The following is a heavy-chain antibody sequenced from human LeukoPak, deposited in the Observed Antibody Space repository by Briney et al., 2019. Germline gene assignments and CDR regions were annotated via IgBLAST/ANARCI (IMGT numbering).Heavy chain of an antibody. D-gene: IGHD5-12*01. V-gene: IGHV3-30*03. CDR2: ISYDGSNK. CDR1: GFTFSSYG. CDR3: AHIVATLEGVDY. Sequence: GGSLRLSCAAPGFTFSSYGMHWVRQAPGKGLEWVAVISYDGSNKYYADSVKGRFTISRDNSKNTLYLQMNSPRAEDTAVYYCAHIVATLEGVDYWGQGTLVTVSS. J-gene: IGHJ4*02.